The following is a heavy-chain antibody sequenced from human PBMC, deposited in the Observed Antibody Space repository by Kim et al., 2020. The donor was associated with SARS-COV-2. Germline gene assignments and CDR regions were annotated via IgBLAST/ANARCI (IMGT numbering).Heavy chain of an antibody. D-gene: IGHD3-10*01. CDR3: ARAGVKTPRFDP. J-gene: IGHJ5*02. Sequence: YYTPSPKSRVTISVDTSKNQFSLKLSSVTAADTAVYYCARAGVKTPRFDPWGQGTLVTVSS. V-gene: IGHV4-31*02.